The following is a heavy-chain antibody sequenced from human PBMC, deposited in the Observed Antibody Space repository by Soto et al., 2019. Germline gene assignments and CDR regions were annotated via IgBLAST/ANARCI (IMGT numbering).Heavy chain of an antibody. CDR1: GYTFTSYG. CDR2: ISAYNGNT. J-gene: IGHJ6*02. D-gene: IGHD3-3*01. V-gene: IGHV1-18*01. CDR3: ARKPYYDFWSGYPADKYYYSSYGMDV. Sequence: ASVKVSCKASGYTFTSYGISWVRQAPGQGLEWMGWISAYNGNTNYAQKLQGRVTMTTDTSTSTAYMELRSLRSDDTAVYYCARKPYYDFWSGYPADKYYYSSYGMDVWGQGTTVTVSS.